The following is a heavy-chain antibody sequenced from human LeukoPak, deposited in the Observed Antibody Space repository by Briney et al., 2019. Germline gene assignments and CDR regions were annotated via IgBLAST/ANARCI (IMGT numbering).Heavy chain of an antibody. CDR1: GFTFSSYA. CDR3: VAYLEHLY. CDR2: IKQDGSEK. J-gene: IGHJ4*02. V-gene: IGHV3-7*01. D-gene: IGHD1/OR15-1a*01. Sequence: PGGSLRLSCAASGFTFSSYAMSWVRQAPGKGLEWVANIKQDGSEKYYVDSVKGRFTISRDNAKNSLYLQMNSLRAEDTAVYYCVAYLEHLYWGQGALVTVSS.